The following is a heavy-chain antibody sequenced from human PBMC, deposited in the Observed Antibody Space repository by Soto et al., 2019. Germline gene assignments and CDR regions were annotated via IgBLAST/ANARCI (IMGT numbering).Heavy chain of an antibody. CDR1: GLPHSSFA. CDR2: IYGSGRGI. D-gene: IGHD2-21*01. CDR3: AKDAVYNDGLWLMDH. V-gene: IGHV3-23*05. Sequence: EVQLLESGGGLVQPGGSLRLSCTASGLPHSSFAMMWVGQAPGKGLECVSGIYGSGRGIEYADSVKGRFTISRDNSKNTVYLQMTDLRADDTAVYYCAKDAVYNDGLWLMDHWGQGTQVTVSS. J-gene: IGHJ4*02.